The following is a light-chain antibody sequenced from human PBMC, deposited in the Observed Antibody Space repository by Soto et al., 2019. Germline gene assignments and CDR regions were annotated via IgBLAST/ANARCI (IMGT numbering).Light chain of an antibody. Sequence: EIQITQSPSTLSASVGDRVTITCRASQSISSWLAWYQQKPGKAPKLLIYDASSLESGVPSRFSGSGSGTEFTLTISSLQPDDFTTYYCQQYNSYSTFAQGTKVDIK. J-gene: IGKJ1*01. CDR2: DAS. CDR1: QSISSW. CDR3: QQYNSYST. V-gene: IGKV1-5*01.